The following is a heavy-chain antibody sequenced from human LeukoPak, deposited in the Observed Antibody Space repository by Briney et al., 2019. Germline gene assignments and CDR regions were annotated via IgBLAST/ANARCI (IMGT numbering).Heavy chain of an antibody. CDR3: ARDINGKRRYYDSSGYFSGGSVY. CDR2: INPNSGGT. V-gene: IGHV1-2*02. D-gene: IGHD3-22*01. CDR1: GCTFTGYY. Sequence: GASAKVSCKASGCTFTGYYMHWVRQAPGQGLEWMGWINPNSGGTNYAQKFQGRVTMTRDTSISTAYMELSRLRSDDTAVYYCARDINGKRRYYDSSGYFSGGSVYWGQGTLVTVSS. J-gene: IGHJ4*02.